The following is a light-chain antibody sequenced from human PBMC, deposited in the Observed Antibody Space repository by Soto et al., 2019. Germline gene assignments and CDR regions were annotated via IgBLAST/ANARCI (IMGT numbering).Light chain of an antibody. J-gene: IGKJ1*01. V-gene: IGKV3-15*01. CDR1: QGIGDT. CDR2: DTS. CDR3: QQSYSTLT. Sequence: EFVMTQSPATLSVAPGEGVTLSFRANQGIGDTLAWYQHKPGQTPRLLIYDTSTRATGVPARFSGSRYGTEFTLTISSLQPEDFATYYCQQSYSTLTFGQGTKVDIK.